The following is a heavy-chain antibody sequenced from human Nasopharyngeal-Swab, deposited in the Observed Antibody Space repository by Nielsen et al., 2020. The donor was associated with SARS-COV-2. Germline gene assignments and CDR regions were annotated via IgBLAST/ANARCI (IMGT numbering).Heavy chain of an antibody. D-gene: IGHD3-10*01. CDR1: GFTFSSYA. V-gene: IGHV3-23*01. CDR3: AKEDGSGSNDYYYYYGMDV. J-gene: IGHJ6*02. CDR2: ISGSGGST. Sequence: GESLKISCAASGFTFSSYAMSWVRQAPGKGPEWVSAISGSGGSTYYADSVKGRFTISRDNSKNTLYLQMNSLRAEDTAVYYCAKEDGSGSNDYYYYYGMDVWGQGTTVTVSS.